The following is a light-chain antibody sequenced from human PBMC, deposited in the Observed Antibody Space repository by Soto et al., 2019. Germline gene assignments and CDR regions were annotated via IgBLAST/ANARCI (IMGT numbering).Light chain of an antibody. CDR2: AAS. Sequence: DIQMTQSPSSLSASVGDRVTITCRARQSISRYLNWYQHKPGKAPNLLIYAASSLQSGVPSRFSGSGSGTDFTLTISGLQPEGFATYYCQQSYSFWTFGQRTKVDIK. V-gene: IGKV1-39*01. CDR1: QSISRY. CDR3: QQSYSFWT. J-gene: IGKJ1*01.